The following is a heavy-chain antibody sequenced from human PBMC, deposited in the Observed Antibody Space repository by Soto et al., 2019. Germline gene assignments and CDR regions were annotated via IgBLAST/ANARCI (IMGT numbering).Heavy chain of an antibody. CDR3: ANLPLYGSGFDC. CDR1: GFTFDDYA. D-gene: IGHD3-10*01. J-gene: IGHJ4*02. Sequence: EVQLVESGGGLVQPGGSLRLSCAASGFTFDDYAIHWVRQITGKGLEWVSGISWNGDATGYADSVKGRFTNSRDNAKNSLYLQMDSLKTEDTAMYYCANLPLYGSGFDCWGQGTLVTVSS. CDR2: ISWNGDAT. V-gene: IGHV3-9*01.